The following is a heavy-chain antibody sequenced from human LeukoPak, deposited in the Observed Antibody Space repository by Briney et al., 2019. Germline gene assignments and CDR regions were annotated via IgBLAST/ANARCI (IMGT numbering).Heavy chain of an antibody. J-gene: IGHJ3*02. V-gene: IGHV4-61*02. D-gene: IGHD4-11*01. CDR3: VNLQPGGAFDI. CDR1: GGSISSDSYF. Sequence: SQTLSLTCTVSGGSISSDSYFWSWIRQPAGKGLEWIGRIYTSGSTDYNPSLKTRVTLSVATSKKQFFVTLRSVTAADTAVYYCVNLQPGGAFDIWGQGTMVTVSS. CDR2: IYTSGST.